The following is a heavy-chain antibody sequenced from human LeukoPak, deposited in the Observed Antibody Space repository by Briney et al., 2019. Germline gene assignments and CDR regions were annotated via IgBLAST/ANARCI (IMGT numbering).Heavy chain of an antibody. CDR1: GGXITNTNY. V-gene: IGHV4-4*02. J-gene: IGHJ4*02. D-gene: IGHD1-26*01. CDR3: ARVSFDGSYDY. Sequence: SGTLSLTCVVSGGXITNTNYWTWVRQPPGKGLELIGEVNLQGSTNYNPSLMGRVAISVDTSENHISLQLTSVTAADTAVYYCARVSFDGSYDYWGQGTLVTVSS. CDR2: VNLQGST.